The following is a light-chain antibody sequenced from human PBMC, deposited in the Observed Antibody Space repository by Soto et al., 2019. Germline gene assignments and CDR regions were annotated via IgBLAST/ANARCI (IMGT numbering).Light chain of an antibody. CDR1: QDISNY. Sequence: DIQMTKSPSSLSASVGDRVTITCPASQDISNYLNWYQQKPGKAPKLLMSDASILETGVPSRFSGSGSGTDLTFTISGLPPEDIATYYCHQYETLPPTFGPGNKVYLK. J-gene: IGKJ3*01. CDR3: HQYETLPPT. V-gene: IGKV1-33*01. CDR2: DAS.